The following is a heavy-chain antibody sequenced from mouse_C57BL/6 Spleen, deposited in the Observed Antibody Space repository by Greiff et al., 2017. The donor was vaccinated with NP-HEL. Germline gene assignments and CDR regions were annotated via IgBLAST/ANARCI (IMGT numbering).Heavy chain of an antibody. V-gene: IGHV1-82*01. CDR2: IYPGDGDT. CDR3: ARSGGRGPGYFDD. J-gene: IGHJ2*01. CDR1: GYAFSSSW. Sequence: VQLQQSGPELVKPGASVKISCKASGYAFSSSWMNWVKQRPGKGLEWIGRIYPGDGDTNYNGKFKGKATLTADKSSSTAYMQLSGLTSENSAVYFGARSGGRGPGYFDDWGQGTTLTVAS. D-gene: IGHD3-1*01.